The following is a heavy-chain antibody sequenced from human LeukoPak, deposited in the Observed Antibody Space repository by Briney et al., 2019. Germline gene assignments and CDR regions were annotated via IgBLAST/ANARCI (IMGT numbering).Heavy chain of an antibody. CDR2: ISSSGSAI. Sequence: SGGSLRLSCAASGFSLSDYFMTWIRQAPGKGLEWVSGISSSGSAIYYADSVRGRFTISRDNAKNSLYLQMNSLRPEDTAVYYCARDQSYYGVWGQGTLVTVSS. D-gene: IGHD3-3*01. CDR3: ARDQSYYGV. V-gene: IGHV3-11*01. J-gene: IGHJ4*02. CDR1: GFSLSDYF.